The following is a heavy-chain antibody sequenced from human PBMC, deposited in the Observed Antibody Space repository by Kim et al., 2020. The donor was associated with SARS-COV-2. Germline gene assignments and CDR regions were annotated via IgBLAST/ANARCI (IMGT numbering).Heavy chain of an antibody. D-gene: IGHD2-15*01. Sequence: GGSLRLSCAASGFTVSSNYMSWVRQAPGKGLEWVSVIYSGGSTYYADSVKGRFTISRDNSKNTLYLQMNSLRAEDTAVYYCARDRKGYCSGGSCYSGYYYCGMDVWGQGTTVTVSS. J-gene: IGHJ6*02. CDR1: GFTVSSNY. V-gene: IGHV3-66*02. CDR2: IYSGGST. CDR3: ARDRKGYCSGGSCYSGYYYCGMDV.